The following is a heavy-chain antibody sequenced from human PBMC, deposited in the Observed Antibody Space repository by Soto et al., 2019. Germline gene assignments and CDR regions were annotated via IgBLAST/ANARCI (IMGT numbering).Heavy chain of an antibody. CDR2: ISIGSSTI. CDR1: GFTFSSYS. D-gene: IGHD6-6*01. J-gene: IGHJ4*02. V-gene: IGHV3-48*01. CDR3: AILSN. Sequence: EVQLVESGGGLVQPGGSLRLSCAASGFTFSSYSMNWVRQAPGKGLEWVSYISIGSSTIFYSDSVKGRFTISRDNAKNTLYLQMNNLRAEDTAVYYCAILSNWGQGTLVTVSS.